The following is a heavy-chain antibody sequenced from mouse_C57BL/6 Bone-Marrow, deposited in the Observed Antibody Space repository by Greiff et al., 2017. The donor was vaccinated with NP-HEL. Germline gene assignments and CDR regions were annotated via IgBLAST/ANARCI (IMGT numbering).Heavy chain of an antibody. D-gene: IGHD3-3*01. V-gene: IGHV1-26*01. CDR1: GYTFTDYY. CDR2: INPNNGGT. J-gene: IGHJ3*01. Sequence: EVQLQQSGPELVKPGASVKISCKASGYTFTDYYMNWVKQSHGKSLEWIGDINPNNGGTSDNQKFKGKATLTVDKSSSTAYMELRSLTSEDSAVYYCARGGTGAWFAYWGQGTLVTVSA. CDR3: ARGGTGAWFAY.